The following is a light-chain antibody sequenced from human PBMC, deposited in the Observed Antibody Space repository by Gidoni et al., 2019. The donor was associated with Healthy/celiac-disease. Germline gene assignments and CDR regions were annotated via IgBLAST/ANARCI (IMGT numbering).Light chain of an antibody. J-gene: IGKJ1*01. V-gene: IGKV1-17*01. CDR2: AAS. CDR1: IRND. CDR3: LKHNSYPPT. Sequence: IRNDLGWYQQKPGKAPKRLIYAASSLQSGVPSRFSGSGSGTEFTLTISSRQPEEFATYYCLKHNSYPPTFXXXTKVEIK.